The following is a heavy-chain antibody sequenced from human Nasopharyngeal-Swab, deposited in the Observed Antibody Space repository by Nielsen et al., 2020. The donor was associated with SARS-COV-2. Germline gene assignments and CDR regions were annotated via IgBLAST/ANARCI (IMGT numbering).Heavy chain of an antibody. CDR1: GFTFSNYG. J-gene: IGHJ3*02. CDR3: ATDAPGSGFALDT. CDR2: IWYDGSNK. V-gene: IGHV3-33*08. Sequence: GESLKISCAASGFTFSNYGMHWVRQAPGKGLEWVTFIWYDGSNKEYADAVKGRFTISRDNSKNTVFLQMNSLRVEDTAVYYCATDAPGSGFALDTWGQGTMVTVLS. D-gene: IGHD3-22*01.